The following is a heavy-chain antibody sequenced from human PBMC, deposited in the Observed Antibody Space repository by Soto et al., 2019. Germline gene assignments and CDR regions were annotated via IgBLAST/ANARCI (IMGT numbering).Heavy chain of an antibody. J-gene: IGHJ6*02. CDR2: IYSGGST. CDR1: GFTVSSNY. Sequence: GGSLRLSCAASGFTVSSNYMSWVRQAPGKGLEWVSVIYSGGSTYYADSVKGRFTISRDNSKNTLYLQMNSLRAEDKAVYYCARDGGYSNYGYYYYYGMDVWGQGTTVTVSS. CDR3: ARDGGYSNYGYYYYYGMDV. D-gene: IGHD4-4*01. V-gene: IGHV3-53*01.